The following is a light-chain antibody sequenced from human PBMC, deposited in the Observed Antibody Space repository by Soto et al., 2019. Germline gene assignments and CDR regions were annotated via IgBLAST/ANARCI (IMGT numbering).Light chain of an antibody. Sequence: QSVLTQPPSTSGTPGQRVTISCSGSSSNIGSNTVKWYQHLPGTAPKLLIYSNNQRPSGVPDRFSGSKSGTSASLASSGLQSEDEADYYCAAWDDSLNGFYVFGTGTKLTVL. CDR2: SNN. CDR1: SSNIGSNT. V-gene: IGLV1-44*01. J-gene: IGLJ1*01. CDR3: AAWDDSLNGFYV.